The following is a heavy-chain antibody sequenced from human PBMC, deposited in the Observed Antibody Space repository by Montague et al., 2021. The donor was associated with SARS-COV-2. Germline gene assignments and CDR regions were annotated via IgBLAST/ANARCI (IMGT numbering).Heavy chain of an antibody. CDR1: GASVTSTNW. Sequence: SETLSLTCGVSGASVTSTNWWSWVRQPTGKGLEWIGEIHHTGNTNYSPSLKNRVSISLDKSKNQLSLRLNSVTAADTAVYYCASPKEGSGYYRPFDYWGQGILVTVSS. CDR3: ASPKEGSGYYRPFDY. D-gene: IGHD3-22*01. CDR2: IHHTGNT. J-gene: IGHJ4*02. V-gene: IGHV4-4*02.